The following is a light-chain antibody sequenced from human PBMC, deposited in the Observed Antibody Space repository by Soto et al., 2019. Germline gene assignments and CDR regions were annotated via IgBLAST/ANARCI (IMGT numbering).Light chain of an antibody. V-gene: IGLV2-23*03. CDR3: CSYAGSATFV. CDR2: EGS. Sequence: SVLTQPASVSGSPGQSITISCTGTSSDVGSYNLVSWYQQHPGKAPKPMIYEGSKRPSGVSNRFSGSKSGNTASLTISGLQAEDEADYFCCSYAGSATFVFGTGTKVTV. CDR1: SSDVGSYNL. J-gene: IGLJ1*01.